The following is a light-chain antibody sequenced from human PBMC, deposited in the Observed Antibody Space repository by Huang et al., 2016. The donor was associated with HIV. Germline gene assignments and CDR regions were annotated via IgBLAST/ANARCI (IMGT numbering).Light chain of an antibody. Sequence: EIVMTQSPATLSVSPGERATRSCRASQVINRNLAWYHQKLGQAPRLLIYGASTRATNIPARFSGGGSGAEFTLTINGLQSEDLATYYCQQYENWPYTFGQGTRLEI. CDR1: QVINRN. CDR2: GAS. J-gene: IGKJ2*01. CDR3: QQYENWPYT. V-gene: IGKV3-15*01.